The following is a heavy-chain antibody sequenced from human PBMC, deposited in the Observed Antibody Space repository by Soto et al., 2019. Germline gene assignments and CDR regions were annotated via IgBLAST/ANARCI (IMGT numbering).Heavy chain of an antibody. J-gene: IGHJ3*02. CDR1: GGSISSGGYY. D-gene: IGHD3-3*01. Sequence: TSETLSLTCTVSGGSISSGGYYWSWIRQHPGKGLEWIGYIYYSGSTYYNPSLKSRVTISVDTSKNQFSLKLSSVTAADTAVYYCARVYRGDFWSGYRNDAFDIWGQGTMVTVSS. CDR3: ARVYRGDFWSGYRNDAFDI. V-gene: IGHV4-31*03. CDR2: IYYSGST.